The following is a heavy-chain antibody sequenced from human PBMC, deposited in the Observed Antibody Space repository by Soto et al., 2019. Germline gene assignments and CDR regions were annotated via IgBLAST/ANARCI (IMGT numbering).Heavy chain of an antibody. Sequence: QVQLVQSGAEVKKPGSSVKVSCKASGGTFSSYTISWVRQAPGQGLEWMGRIIPILGLANYAQKFQGRVTXXAXXSTSTAYMELSSLRSEDTAVYYCARDPSGYDLPAYWGQGTLVTVSS. D-gene: IGHD5-12*01. CDR3: ARDPSGYDLPAY. CDR2: IIPILGLA. J-gene: IGHJ4*02. V-gene: IGHV1-69*08. CDR1: GGTFSSYT.